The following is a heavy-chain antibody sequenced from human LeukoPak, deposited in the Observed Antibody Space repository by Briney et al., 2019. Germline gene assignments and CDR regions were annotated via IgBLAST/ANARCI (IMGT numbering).Heavy chain of an antibody. CDR2: ISPYNGNT. Sequence: ASVKVSCKASGYTFSGYYMHWVRQAPGQGPEWMGWISPYNGNTNYAQKLQGRVTMTTDTSTSTAYMELRSLRSDDTAVYYCAREMTTVTPGAIDIWGQGTMVTVSP. D-gene: IGHD4-17*01. CDR3: AREMTTVTPGAIDI. J-gene: IGHJ3*02. CDR1: GYTFSGYY. V-gene: IGHV1-18*04.